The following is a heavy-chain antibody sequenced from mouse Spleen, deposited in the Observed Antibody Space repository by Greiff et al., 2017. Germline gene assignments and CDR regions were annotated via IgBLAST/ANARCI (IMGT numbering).Heavy chain of an antibody. CDR3: ARWGVRPFDY. CDR2: IYPGSGNT. V-gene: IGHV1-66*01. CDR1: GYSFTSYY. D-gene: IGHD2-14*01. Sequence: QVQLQQSGPELVKPGASVKISCKASGYSFTSYYIHWVKQRPGQGLEWIGWIYPGSGNTKYNEKFKGKATLTADTSSSTAYMQLSSLTSEDSAVYYCARWGVRPFDYWGQGTTLTVSS. J-gene: IGHJ2*01.